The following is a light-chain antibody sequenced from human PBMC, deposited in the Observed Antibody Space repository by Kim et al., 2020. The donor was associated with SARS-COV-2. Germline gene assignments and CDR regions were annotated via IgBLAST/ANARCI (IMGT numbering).Light chain of an antibody. CDR2: GAS. CDR1: QSVSSN. CDR3: QQYNEWPPLT. V-gene: IGKV3-15*01. J-gene: IGKJ4*01. Sequence: EIVMTQSPATLSVSPGERATLSCRASQSVSSNLAWHQQKPGQAPRLLIYGASTRATGIPARFSGSGSGTEFTLTISSLQSEDFAVYYCQQYNEWPPLTFGGGTKVEIK.